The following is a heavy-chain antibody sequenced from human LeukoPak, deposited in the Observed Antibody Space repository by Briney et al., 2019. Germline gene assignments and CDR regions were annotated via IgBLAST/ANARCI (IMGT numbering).Heavy chain of an antibody. CDR3: ARDPTTRSNRAQFYSDY. J-gene: IGHJ4*02. CDR1: GFTFSAFG. D-gene: IGHD4-17*01. Sequence: PGGSLRLSCAASGFTFSAFGMNWVRQAPGKGLEWVSTITKSGDTTYYAGSVKGRFTISRDNSKNTLYLQMNSLRAEDTAVYYCARDPTTRSNRAQFYSDYWGQGTLVIVSS. CDR2: ITKSGDTT. V-gene: IGHV3-23*01.